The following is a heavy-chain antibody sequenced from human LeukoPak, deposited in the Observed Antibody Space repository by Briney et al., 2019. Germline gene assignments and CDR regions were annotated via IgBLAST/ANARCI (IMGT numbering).Heavy chain of an antibody. Sequence: SSETLSLTCTASGCTISSYYWSWLPQPPGKGLVGSRYIYYSGRNNYNPSLKSRGTISVDTSKWHCSLKLSSVTAGVTAVYYCTRVKYYDILTGYDAFDIWEQGTMVTVSS. CDR3: TRVKYYDILTGYDAFDI. CDR2: IYYSGRN. D-gene: IGHD3-9*01. V-gene: IGHV4-59*01. CDR1: GCTISSYY. J-gene: IGHJ3*02.